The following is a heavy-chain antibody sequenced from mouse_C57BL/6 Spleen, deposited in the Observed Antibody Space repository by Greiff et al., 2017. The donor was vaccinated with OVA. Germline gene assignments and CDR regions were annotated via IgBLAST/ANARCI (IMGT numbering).Heavy chain of an antibody. J-gene: IGHJ3*01. CDR3: ARRDYGFAY. CDR1: GYTFTRSW. D-gene: IGHD1-1*01. Sequence: PLQPPVAELVRPGSSVKLSCKASGYTFTRSWLDWVKQRPGQGLEWIVNIYPSDSETHYNQKFKDKATLTVDKSSSTAYMQLSSLTSEDSAVYYCARRDYGFAYWGQGTLVTVSA. V-gene: IGHV1-61*01. CDR2: IYPSDSET.